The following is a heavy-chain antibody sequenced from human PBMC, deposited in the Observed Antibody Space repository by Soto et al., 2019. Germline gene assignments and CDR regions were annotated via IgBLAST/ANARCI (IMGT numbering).Heavy chain of an antibody. V-gene: IGHV1-46*03. CDR3: ARAPVSGRRFDY. Sequence: ASVKVSCKASGYTLSSYYIHWVRQAPGQGLEWMGIINPSGGSTTYAQKFQGRVTMTRDTSTNTVYMELSSLTSEDTAVYYCARAPVSGRRFDYWVEGTLVTVSS. D-gene: IGHD6-19*01. J-gene: IGHJ4*02. CDR1: GYTLSSYY. CDR2: INPSGGST.